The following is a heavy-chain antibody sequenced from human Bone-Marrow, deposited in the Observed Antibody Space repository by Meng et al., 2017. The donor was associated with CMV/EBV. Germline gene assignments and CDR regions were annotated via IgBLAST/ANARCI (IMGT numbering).Heavy chain of an antibody. D-gene: IGHD3-10*01. CDR2: IIPIFGTA. V-gene: IGHV1-69*05. Sequence: SVKVSCKASGGTFSSYAISWVRQAPGQGLEWMGGIIPIFGTANYAQKFQGRVTITTDESTSTAYMELSSLRSEDTAVYYCARDLTYYYGSGSNAFDIWGRGTMVTVSS. CDR3: ARDLTYYYGSGSNAFDI. CDR1: GGTFSSYA. J-gene: IGHJ3*02.